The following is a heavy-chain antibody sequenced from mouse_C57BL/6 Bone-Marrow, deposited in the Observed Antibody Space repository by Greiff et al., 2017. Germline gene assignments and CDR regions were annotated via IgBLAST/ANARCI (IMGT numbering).Heavy chain of an antibody. CDR3: ARGRDYYGSSYNYAMDY. D-gene: IGHD1-1*01. J-gene: IGHJ4*01. CDR2: IWSGGST. V-gene: IGHV2-2*01. CDR1: GFSLTSYG. Sequence: VKVVESGPGLVQPSQSLSITCTVSGFSLTSYGVHWVRQSPGKGLEWLGVIWSGGSTDYNAAFISRLSLSKDNSKSQVFFKMNSLQADDTAVYYCARGRDYYGSSYNYAMDYWGQGTSVTVSS.